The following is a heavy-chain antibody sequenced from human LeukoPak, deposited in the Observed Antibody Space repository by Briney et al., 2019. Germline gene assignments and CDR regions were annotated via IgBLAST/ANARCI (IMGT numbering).Heavy chain of an antibody. V-gene: IGHV1-24*01. Sequence: ASVKVSCKVSGYTLTELSMHWVRQAPGKGLEWMGGFDPEDGETIYAQKFQGRVTMTRDTSISTAYMELSRLRSDDTAVYYCARDRGYGDSGDAFDIWGQGTMVTVSS. D-gene: IGHD4-17*01. CDR1: GYTLTELS. CDR2: FDPEDGET. J-gene: IGHJ3*02. CDR3: ARDRGYGDSGDAFDI.